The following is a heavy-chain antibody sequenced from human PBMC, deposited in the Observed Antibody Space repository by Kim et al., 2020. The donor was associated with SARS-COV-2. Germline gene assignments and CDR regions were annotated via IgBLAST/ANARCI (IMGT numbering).Heavy chain of an antibody. D-gene: IGHD4-17*01. CDR1: GFTFGDYA. CDR2: IRSKAYGGTT. V-gene: IGHV3-49*04. CDR3: TREDYGDYYTY. J-gene: IGHJ4*02. Sequence: GGSLRLSCTASGFTFGDYAMSWVRQAPGKGLEWVGFIRSKAYGGTTEYAASVKGRFTISRDDSKSIAYLQMNSLKTEDTAVYYCTREDYGDYYTYWGQGTLVTVSS.